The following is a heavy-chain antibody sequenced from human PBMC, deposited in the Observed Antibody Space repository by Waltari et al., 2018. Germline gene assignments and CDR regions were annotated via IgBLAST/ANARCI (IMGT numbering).Heavy chain of an antibody. V-gene: IGHV1-2*06. CDR2: INPNSGGT. Sequence: QVQLVQSGAEVKKPGASVKVSCKASGYTFTGYYMHWVRQAPGQGLEWRGRINPNSGGTNYAQKFQGRVTMTRDTSISTAYMELSRLRSDDTAVYYCARGGGPVRAENWFDPWGQGTLVTVSS. J-gene: IGHJ5*02. CDR1: GYTFTGYY. D-gene: IGHD3-16*01. CDR3: ARGGGPVRAENWFDP.